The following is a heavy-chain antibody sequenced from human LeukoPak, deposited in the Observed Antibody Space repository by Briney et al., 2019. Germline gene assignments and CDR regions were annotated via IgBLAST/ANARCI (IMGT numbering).Heavy chain of an antibody. CDR1: GCSISSSSYY. V-gene: IGHV4-39*01. Sequence: KSSETLSLTCTVSGCSISSSSYYCGWIRQPPGKGLEWIVSIYYSGSTYYNPSLKSRVTISVDTSKNQFSLKLSSVTAADTAVYFCARGPYSYDSSGAFDIWGQGTMVTVSS. CDR3: ARGPYSYDSSGAFDI. D-gene: IGHD3-22*01. J-gene: IGHJ3*02. CDR2: IYYSGST.